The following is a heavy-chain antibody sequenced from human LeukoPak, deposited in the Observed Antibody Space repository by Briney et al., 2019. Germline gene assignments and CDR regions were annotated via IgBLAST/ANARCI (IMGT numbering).Heavy chain of an antibody. CDR3: AKASGSYLGYYFDY. D-gene: IGHD1-26*01. CDR1: GFTVSSNS. J-gene: IGHJ4*02. V-gene: IGHV3-53*01. CDR2: IYSGST. Sequence: PGGSLRLSYTVSGFTVSSNSMSWVRQAPGKGLEWVSFIYSGSTHYSDSVKGRFTISRDNSKNTLYLQMNSLRAEDTAVYYCAKASGSYLGYYFDYWGQGTLVTVSS.